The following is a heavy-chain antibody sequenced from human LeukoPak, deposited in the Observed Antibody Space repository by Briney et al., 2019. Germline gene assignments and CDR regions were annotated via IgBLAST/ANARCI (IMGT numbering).Heavy chain of an antibody. CDR3: ARVARTMFGVGMDV. D-gene: IGHD3-3*01. CDR1: GDSVSSNSAA. J-gene: IGHJ6*04. V-gene: IGHV6-1*01. Sequence: SQTLSLTCAISGDSVSSNSAAWNWIRQSPSRGLEWLGRTYYRSKWYNDYAVSVKSRITINPDTSQNQFSLQLNSVTPEDTAVYYCARVARTMFGVGMDVWGEGTTVTVSS. CDR2: TYYRSKWYN.